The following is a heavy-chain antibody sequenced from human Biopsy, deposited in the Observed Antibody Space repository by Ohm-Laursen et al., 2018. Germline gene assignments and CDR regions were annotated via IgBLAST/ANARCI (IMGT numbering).Heavy chain of an antibody. Sequence: GTLSLTCTVSRDSISNYYLTWIRQSPEKGLEWIGYIYYTGGTNYNPSVKSRVTISVDTSKNQFSLKLNSVTAADTAVYFCARDSRGGHLNTTLITGKNLDSWGQGILVTVSS. V-gene: IGHV4-59*01. CDR1: RDSISNYY. D-gene: IGHD3-16*01. CDR2: IYYTGGT. J-gene: IGHJ4*02. CDR3: ARDSRGGHLNTTLITGKNLDS.